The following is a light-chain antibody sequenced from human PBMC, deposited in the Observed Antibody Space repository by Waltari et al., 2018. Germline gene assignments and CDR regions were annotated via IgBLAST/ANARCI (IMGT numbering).Light chain of an antibody. CDR2: WAS. CDR3: QQYYTSPYT. V-gene: IGKV4-1*01. J-gene: IGKJ2*01. Sequence: ISNYYPNWFQQKPGQPPKLLIYWASTRESGVPDRFSGSGSGTDFTLSISSLQAEDVAVYYCQQYYTSPYTFGQGTKLEIK. CDR1: ISNYY.